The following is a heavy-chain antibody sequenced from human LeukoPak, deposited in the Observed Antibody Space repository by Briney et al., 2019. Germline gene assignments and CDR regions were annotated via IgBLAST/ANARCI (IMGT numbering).Heavy chain of an antibody. D-gene: IGHD3-22*01. CDR1: GGTFSSYA. J-gene: IGHJ4*02. Sequence: SSVKVSCKASGGTFSSYAISWVRQAPGQGREWMGGNIPIFGTANYAQKFQGRVTITTDESTSTAYMELSSLRSEDTAVYYCARRSDPDCYDSSGYYDYWGQGTLVTVSS. CDR2: NIPIFGTA. CDR3: ARRSDPDCYDSSGYYDY. V-gene: IGHV1-69*05.